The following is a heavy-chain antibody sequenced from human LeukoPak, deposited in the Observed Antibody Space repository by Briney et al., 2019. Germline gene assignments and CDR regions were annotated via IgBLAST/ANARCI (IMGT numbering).Heavy chain of an antibody. V-gene: IGHV4-30-2*01. Sequence: SETLSLTCAVSGGSISSGGYSWSWIRQPPGKGLEWIGYIYHSGSTYYNPSLKSRVTISVDRSKNQFSLKLSSVTAADTAVYYCARGMSWYYYDSRERAFGIWGQGTMVTVSS. CDR2: IYHSGST. J-gene: IGHJ3*02. CDR1: GGSISSGGYS. D-gene: IGHD3-22*01. CDR3: ARGMSWYYYDSRERAFGI.